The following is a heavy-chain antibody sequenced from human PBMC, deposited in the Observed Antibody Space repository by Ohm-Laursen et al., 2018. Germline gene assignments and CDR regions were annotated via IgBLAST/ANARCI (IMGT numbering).Heavy chain of an antibody. J-gene: IGHJ3*02. Sequence: SVKVSCKASGGTFSSYAFSWVRQAPGQGLEWMGGIIPLFGTANYAQKFQGRVTITADKSTSTAYMELSSLRSEDTAVYYCASGTDYYDSSGYYPDAFDIWGQGTMVTVSS. V-gene: IGHV1-69*06. CDR3: ASGTDYYDSSGYYPDAFDI. CDR2: IIPLFGTA. CDR1: GGTFSSYA. D-gene: IGHD3-22*01.